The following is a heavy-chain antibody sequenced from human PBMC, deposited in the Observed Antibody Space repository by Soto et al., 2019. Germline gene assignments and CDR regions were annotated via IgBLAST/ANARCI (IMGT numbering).Heavy chain of an antibody. V-gene: IGHV3-33*01. CDR2: RWYDGSNK. Sequence: QVQLVESGGGVVQPGRSLRLSCAASGFTFSSYGMHWVRQAPGKGLEWVAVRWYDGSNKYYADSVKGRFTISRDNSKNTLYLQMNSQIAEDTVVYYCASDQSNVLRFLELLSPGDYWGQGTLVTVSS. CDR3: ASDQSNVLRFLELLSPGDY. D-gene: IGHD3-3*01. J-gene: IGHJ4*02. CDR1: GFTFSSYG.